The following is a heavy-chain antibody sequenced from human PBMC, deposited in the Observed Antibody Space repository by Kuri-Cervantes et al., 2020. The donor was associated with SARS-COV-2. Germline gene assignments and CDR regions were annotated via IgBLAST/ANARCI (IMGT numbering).Heavy chain of an antibody. Sequence: GESLKISCAASGFTFSSYSMNWVRQAPGKGLEWVSYISSSSSTIYYADSVKGRFTISRDNAKNSLYLQMNSLRDEDTAVYYCARAGFLDHPDHYYGMDVWGQGTTVTVSS. D-gene: IGHD3-3*01. V-gene: IGHV3-48*02. J-gene: IGHJ6*02. CDR2: ISSSSSTI. CDR3: ARAGFLDHPDHYYGMDV. CDR1: GFTFSSYS.